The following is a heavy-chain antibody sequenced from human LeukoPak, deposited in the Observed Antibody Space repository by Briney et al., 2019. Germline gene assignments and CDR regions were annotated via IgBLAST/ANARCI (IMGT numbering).Heavy chain of an antibody. D-gene: IGHD1-26*01. CDR2: INHSGST. J-gene: IGHJ6*03. V-gene: IGHV4-34*01. CDR3: ARGRKSGSYSGYYYYMDV. CDR1: GGSFSGYY. Sequence: PSETLSLTCAVYGGSFSGYYWSWIRKPPGKGLGLVGDINHSGSTNYNPSLKIRVTISVDTSKNQFSLKLSSVTAADTAVYYCARGRKSGSYSGYYYYMDVWGKGTTVTVSS.